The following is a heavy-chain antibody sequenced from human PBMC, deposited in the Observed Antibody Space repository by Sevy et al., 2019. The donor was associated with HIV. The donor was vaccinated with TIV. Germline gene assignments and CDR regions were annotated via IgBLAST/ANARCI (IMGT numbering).Heavy chain of an antibody. J-gene: IGHJ5*02. CDR1: GGSISSGDYY. CDR3: ARAEWIQLWLEGGNWFAP. V-gene: IGHV4-30-4*01. Sequence: SETLSLTCTVSGGSISSGDYYWSWIRQPPGKGLEWIGYIYYSGSTYYNPSLKSRVTISVDTSKNQFSLKLSSVTAADTAVYHCARAEWIQLWLEGGNWFAPWGQGTLVTVSS. D-gene: IGHD5-18*01. CDR2: IYYSGST.